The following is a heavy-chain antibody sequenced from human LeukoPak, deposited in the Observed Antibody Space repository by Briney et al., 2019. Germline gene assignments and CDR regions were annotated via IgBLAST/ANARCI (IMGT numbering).Heavy chain of an antibody. J-gene: IGHJ4*02. CDR3: ARDRGWYHADS. V-gene: IGHV3-7*01. D-gene: IGHD6-19*01. Sequence: GGSLRLSCAASGFTFSSSWMGWARQAPGKGLEWVANIKEDGSAKHYAVSVQGRFTISRDNAKNSLSLQMNSLSAEDVGVYYCARDRGWYHADSWGQGTLVTVSS. CDR2: IKEDGSAK. CDR1: GFTFSSSW.